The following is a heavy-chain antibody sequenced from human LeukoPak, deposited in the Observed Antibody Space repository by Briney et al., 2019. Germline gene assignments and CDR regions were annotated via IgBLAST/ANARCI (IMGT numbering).Heavy chain of an antibody. CDR1: GFSLSTSGVG. V-gene: IGHV2-5*02. J-gene: IGHJ4*02. CDR3: EHSRGYDFWSGYPRTLFDY. CDR2: IYWDDDK. Sequence: ASGPTLVKPTQTLTLTCTFSGFSLSTSGVGVGWIRQPPGKALEWLALIYWDDDKRYSPSLKSRLTITKDTSKNQVVLTMTNMDPVDTATYYCEHSRGYDFWSGYPRTLFDYWGQGTLVTVSS. D-gene: IGHD3-3*01.